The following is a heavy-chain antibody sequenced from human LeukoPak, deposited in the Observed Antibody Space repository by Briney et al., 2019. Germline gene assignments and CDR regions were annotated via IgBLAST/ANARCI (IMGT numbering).Heavy chain of an antibody. Sequence: PGGSLRLSCADSGFTFSSYAMSWVRQAPGKGLEWVSAISGSGGGTYYADSVKGRFTISRDNSKNTLYLQMNSLRAEDTAVYYCATPIDNYYDSSGYYYVAAFDIWGQGTMVTVSS. J-gene: IGHJ3*02. CDR3: ATPIDNYYDSSGYYYVAAFDI. CDR1: GFTFSSYA. CDR2: ISGSGGGT. V-gene: IGHV3-23*01. D-gene: IGHD3-22*01.